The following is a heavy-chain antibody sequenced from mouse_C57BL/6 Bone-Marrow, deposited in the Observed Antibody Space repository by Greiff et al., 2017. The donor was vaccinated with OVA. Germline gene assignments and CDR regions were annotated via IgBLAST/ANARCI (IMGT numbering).Heavy chain of an antibody. D-gene: IGHD2-1*01. V-gene: IGHV7-1*01. CDR3: ARDGDYGNYFDY. Sequence: EVHLVESGGGLVQSGRSLRLSCATSGFTFSDFYMEWVRQAPGKGLEWIAASRNKANDYTTEYSASVKGRFIVSRDTSQSILYLQMNALRAEDTAIYYCARDGDYGNYFDYWGQGTTLTVSS. J-gene: IGHJ2*01. CDR1: GFTFSDFY. CDR2: SRNKANDYTT.